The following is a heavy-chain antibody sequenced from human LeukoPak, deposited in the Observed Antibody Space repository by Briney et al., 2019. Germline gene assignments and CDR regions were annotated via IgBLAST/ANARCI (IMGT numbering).Heavy chain of an antibody. V-gene: IGHV3-74*01. CDR2: IKGDGSST. CDR1: GFTFSRYW. Sequence: GGSLRLSCAASGFTFSRYWMHWVRQAPGKGLVWVSRIKGDGSSTNSADSVKGRFTISRDNAKNTLYLQMNSLRADDTAVYYCVRDIYYDSSGYSTPPDYRGQGTLVTVSS. J-gene: IGHJ4*02. D-gene: IGHD3-22*01. CDR3: VRDIYYDSSGYSTPPDY.